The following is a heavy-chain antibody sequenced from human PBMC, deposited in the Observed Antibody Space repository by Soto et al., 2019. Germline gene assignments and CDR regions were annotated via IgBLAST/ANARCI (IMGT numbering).Heavy chain of an antibody. CDR2: ISTSATST. J-gene: IGHJ4*02. CDR1: GFTFSDYY. V-gene: IGHV3-11*01. CDR3: ARDYFYGSGSYSSYYFDY. Sequence: LRLSCAASGFTFSDYYMSWVRQAPGKGLEWVSYISTSATSTHYADSVKGRFTISRDDAKNSLYLQMNSLRAEDTAVYYCARDYFYGSGSYSSYYFDYWGQGTLVTVSS. D-gene: IGHD3-10*01.